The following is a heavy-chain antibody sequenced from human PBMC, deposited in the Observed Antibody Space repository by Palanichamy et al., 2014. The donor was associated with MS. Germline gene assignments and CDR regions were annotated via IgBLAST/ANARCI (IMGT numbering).Heavy chain of an antibody. D-gene: IGHD3-22*01. CDR3: ARPDYYDSSGYYNGAYFY. CDR2: INAGNGNT. Sequence: QVQLVQSGAEVKKPGASVKVSCKASGYTFTSYAMHWVRQAPGQRLEWMGWINAGNGNTKYSQKFQGRVTITRDTSASTAYMELSSLRSEDTAVYYCARPDYYDSSGYYNGAYFYWGQGTLVTVSS. J-gene: IGHJ4*02. CDR1: GYTFTSYA. V-gene: IGHV1-3*01.